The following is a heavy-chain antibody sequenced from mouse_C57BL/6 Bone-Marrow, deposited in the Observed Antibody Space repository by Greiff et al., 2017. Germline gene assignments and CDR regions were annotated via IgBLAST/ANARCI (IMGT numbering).Heavy chain of an antibody. V-gene: IGHV1-26*01. CDR3: AKCAQATLYAMDY. D-gene: IGHD3-2*02. Sequence: VQLQQSGPELVKPGASVKISCKASGYTFTDYSMNWVQQSHGKSLEWIGDINPNNGGTSYNQKFKGKATLTVDKSSSTAYMELRNLTSEHSAVYYCAKCAQATLYAMDYWGQGTSVTVSS. J-gene: IGHJ4*01. CDR2: INPNNGGT. CDR1: GYTFTDYS.